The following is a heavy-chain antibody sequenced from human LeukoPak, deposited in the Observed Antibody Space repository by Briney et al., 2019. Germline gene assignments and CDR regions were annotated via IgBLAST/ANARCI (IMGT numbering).Heavy chain of an antibody. CDR1: GFTFKGYG. V-gene: IGHV3-9*01. CDR3: AKHMRATNTYTFFGLDV. CDR2: INWNGGGT. D-gene: IGHD2-8*01. J-gene: IGHJ6*02. Sequence: GRSLSLSCAATGFTFKGYGMHWVRQPPGKGLEWVSSINWNGGGTDYADSVKGRITISRDNAKNSLYLQLSSLRPEDTALYYCAKHMRATNTYTFFGLDVWGQGTTVTVSS.